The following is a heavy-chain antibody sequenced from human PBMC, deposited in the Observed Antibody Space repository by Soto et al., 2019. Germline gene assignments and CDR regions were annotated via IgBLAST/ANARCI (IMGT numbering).Heavy chain of an antibody. CDR2: IWFDGSKK. CDR3: SRDRLVPYGYGMDV. CDR1: GXXXXXXG. V-gene: IGHV3-33*01. J-gene: IGHJ6*02. D-gene: IGHD2-2*01. Sequence: QXQLVESGGGXXXXGXXXXXXCAASGXXXXXXGIHXXXXXXGXGLEWVALIWFDGSKKYYVDSVKGRFAVSRDNSKNTLYLQMNSLRVEDTAVYYCSRDRLVPYGYGMDVWGQGTTVTVSS.